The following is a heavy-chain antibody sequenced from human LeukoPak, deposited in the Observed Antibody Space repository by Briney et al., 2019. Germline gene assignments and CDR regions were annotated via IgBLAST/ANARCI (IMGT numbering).Heavy chain of an antibody. J-gene: IGHJ4*02. CDR2: IYTSGST. D-gene: IGHD3-16*01. CDR3: ARDPYHTGGAY. CDR1: GGSISSYY. V-gene: IGHV4-4*07. Sequence: PSETLSLTCTVSGGSISSYYWIWIRQPAGKGLEGSGRIYTSGSTNYNPSLKSRVTMSVDTSKNQFSLKLSSVTAADTAVYYCARDPYHTGGAYWGQGTLVTVSS.